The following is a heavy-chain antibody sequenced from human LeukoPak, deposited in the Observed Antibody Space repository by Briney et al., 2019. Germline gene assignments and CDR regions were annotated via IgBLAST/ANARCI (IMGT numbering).Heavy chain of an antibody. D-gene: IGHD1/OR15-1a*01. CDR1: GFTFSSSA. V-gene: IGHV3-23*01. CDR3: SKGSEQGGTWHSSQPGY. J-gene: IGHJ4*02. Sequence: GGSLRLSCAASGFTFSSSAMSWVRQAPGKGLEWVSTISGSGDRTYYADSVKGRFTISRDNSKNTLYLQMNSLRAEDTAIYYCSKGSEQGGTWHSSQPGYWGQGTLVTVSS. CDR2: ISGSGDRT.